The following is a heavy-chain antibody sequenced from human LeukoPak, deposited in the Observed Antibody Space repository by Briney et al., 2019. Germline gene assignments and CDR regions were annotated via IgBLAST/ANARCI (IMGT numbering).Heavy chain of an antibody. D-gene: IGHD5-24*01. CDR3: VKLESRDGYTYFDY. V-gene: IGHV4-59*08. Sequence: PSGTLSLTCTVSGGSISSYYWSWVRQPPGKGLEYIGYIQHSGSTNYNPSPKSRVTMSVDTSKNQFSLKLRTVAAADTAEYYCVKLESRDGYTYFDYWGQGTLVTVFS. CDR1: GGSISSYY. J-gene: IGHJ4*02. CDR2: IQHSGST.